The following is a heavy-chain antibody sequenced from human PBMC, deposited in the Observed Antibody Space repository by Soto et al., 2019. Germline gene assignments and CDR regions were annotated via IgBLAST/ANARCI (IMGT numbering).Heavy chain of an antibody. CDR1: GGTFSSYA. Sequence: QVLLVQSGPEVKKPGSSVKFSCKASGGTFSSYAISWVRQAPGQGLERMGGIIPIFGTANYAQKFQGRVTITAAESTGTAYMEVSSLMPDDTAVYSCAYVCPRPRGGSSPYWFDYWGQGTLVTVSS. CDR2: IIPIFGTA. V-gene: IGHV1-69*01. D-gene: IGHD2-15*01. CDR3: AYVCPRPRGGSSPYWFDY. J-gene: IGHJ5*01.